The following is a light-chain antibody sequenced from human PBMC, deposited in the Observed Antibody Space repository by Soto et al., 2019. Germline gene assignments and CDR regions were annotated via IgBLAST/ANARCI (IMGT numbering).Light chain of an antibody. CDR3: CSYAGSSIDLV. V-gene: IGLV2-23*02. J-gene: IGLJ2*01. Sequence: QSALTQPASVSGSPGQSITISCTGTSSDVGSYTLVSWYQHHPGKAPKLMIYEVTKRPSGVSTRFSGSKSGNTASLTISGLQAEDEGDYYCCSYAGSSIDLVFGGGTKLTVL. CDR1: SSDVGSYTL. CDR2: EVT.